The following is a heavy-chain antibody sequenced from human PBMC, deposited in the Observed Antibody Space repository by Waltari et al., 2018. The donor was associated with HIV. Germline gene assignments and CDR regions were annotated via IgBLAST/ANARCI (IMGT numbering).Heavy chain of an antibody. CDR2: LSHDGNNK. Sequence: VQMVGSGGGLVTPGGALGPSCAGLGFHFCNFTMHWGRQAPGKGLEGVAVLSHDGNNKYYAASVRGRFTVSRENSKSTLYLQMKSLRSEYTAVYYCARDPDPTVTALVDFWGQGTLLTVSS. D-gene: IGHD4-17*01. CDR1: GFHFCNFT. J-gene: IGHJ4*02. CDR3: ARDPDPTVTALVDF. V-gene: IGHV3-30*01.